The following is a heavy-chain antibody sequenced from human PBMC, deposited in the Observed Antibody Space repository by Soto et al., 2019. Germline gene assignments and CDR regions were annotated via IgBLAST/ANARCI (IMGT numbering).Heavy chain of an antibody. Sequence: PGGSLRLSCAASGFTFSSYSMNWVRQAPGKGLEWVSYISSSSSTIFYADSVKGRFTISRDNAKNSLYLQMNSLRDEDTAVYYCARGIKGGYDFWSGYPIDYWGQGTLVTVSS. CDR2: ISSSSSTI. CDR3: ARGIKGGYDFWSGYPIDY. V-gene: IGHV3-48*02. CDR1: GFTFSSYS. D-gene: IGHD3-3*01. J-gene: IGHJ4*02.